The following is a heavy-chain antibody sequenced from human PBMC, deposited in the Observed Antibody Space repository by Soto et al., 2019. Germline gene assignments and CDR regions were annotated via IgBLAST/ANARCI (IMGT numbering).Heavy chain of an antibody. CDR1: GGSFSGYY. D-gene: IGHD3-10*01. Sequence: SETLSLTCAVYGGSFSGYYWSWIRQPPGKGLEWFGEINHSGSTNYNPSLKSRVTISVDTSKNQFSLKLSSVTAADTAVYYCARGRVTGYYGMDVWGQGTTVTVSS. CDR3: ARGRVTGYYGMDV. CDR2: INHSGST. V-gene: IGHV4-34*01. J-gene: IGHJ6*02.